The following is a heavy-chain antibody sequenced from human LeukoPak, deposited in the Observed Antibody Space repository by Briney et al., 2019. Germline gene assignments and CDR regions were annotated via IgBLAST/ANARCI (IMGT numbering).Heavy chain of an antibody. D-gene: IGHD3-22*01. Sequence: ASVKVSCKASGGTFSSYAISWVRQAPGQGLEWMGGIIPIFGTANYAQKFQGRVTITTDEFTSTAYMELSSLRSEDTAVYYCATPGDYDSSGYYYYYYMDVWGKGTTVTVSS. CDR1: GGTFSSYA. J-gene: IGHJ6*03. V-gene: IGHV1-69*05. CDR2: IIPIFGTA. CDR3: ATPGDYDSSGYYYYYYMDV.